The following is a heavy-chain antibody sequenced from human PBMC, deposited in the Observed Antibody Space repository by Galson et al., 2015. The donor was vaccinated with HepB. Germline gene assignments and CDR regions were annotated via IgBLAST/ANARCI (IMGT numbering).Heavy chain of an antibody. D-gene: IGHD6-19*01. CDR3: ARAGAVAATGGDAFDI. Sequence: SVKVSCKASGYTFTSYYMHWVRQAPGQGLEWMGIINPSGGSTSYAQKFQGRVTMTRDTSTSTVYMELSSLRSEDTAVYYCARAGAVAATGGDAFDIWGQGTMVTVSS. J-gene: IGHJ3*02. CDR2: INPSGGST. V-gene: IGHV1-46*03. CDR1: GYTFTSYY.